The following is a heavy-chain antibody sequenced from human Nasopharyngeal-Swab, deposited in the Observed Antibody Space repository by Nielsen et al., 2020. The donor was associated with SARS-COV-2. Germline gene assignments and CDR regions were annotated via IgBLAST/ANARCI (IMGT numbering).Heavy chain of an antibody. J-gene: IGHJ3*02. Sequence: WVREAPGQVLEWMGGIIPIFGTANYAQKFQGRVTITADKSTSTAYMELSSLRSEDTAVYYCARAYYYDSSGYWDAFDIWGQGTMVTVSS. CDR2: IIPIFGTA. V-gene: IGHV1-69*06. D-gene: IGHD3-22*01. CDR3: ARAYYYDSSGYWDAFDI.